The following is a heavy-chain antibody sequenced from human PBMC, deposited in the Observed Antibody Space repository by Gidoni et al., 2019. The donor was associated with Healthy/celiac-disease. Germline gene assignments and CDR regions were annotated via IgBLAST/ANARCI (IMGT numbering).Heavy chain of an antibody. CDR3: ARGGDTGTPEYYFDY. Sequence: QVHLVQSGAEVKKPGASVKVSCKASGYACTSYGIRWVRQAPGQGLEWMGWISAYNGNTNYAQKLQGRVTMNTDTSTSTAYMELRSLRSDDTAVYYCARGGDTGTPEYYFDYWGQGTLVTVSS. CDR2: ISAYNGNT. V-gene: IGHV1-18*04. J-gene: IGHJ4*02. D-gene: IGHD1-7*01. CDR1: GYACTSYG.